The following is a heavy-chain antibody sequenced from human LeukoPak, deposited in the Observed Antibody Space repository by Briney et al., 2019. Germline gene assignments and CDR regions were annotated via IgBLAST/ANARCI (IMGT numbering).Heavy chain of an antibody. CDR1: GVTVSSNY. V-gene: IGHV3-53*01. D-gene: IGHD4-17*01. Sequence: PGGSLRLSCAASGVTVSSNYISWVRQAPGKGLEWVSVIYSGGSTYYADSGKGRVTISIDNSKNTLDLQMNSLRAEDTAVYYCARDGTTDTAGPWGQGTLVTVSS. J-gene: IGHJ5*02. CDR2: IYSGGST. CDR3: ARDGTTDTAGP.